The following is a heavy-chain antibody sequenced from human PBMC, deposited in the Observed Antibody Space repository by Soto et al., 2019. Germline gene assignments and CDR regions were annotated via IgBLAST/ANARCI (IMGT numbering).Heavy chain of an antibody. Sequence: SETLSLTCAVYGGSLSGYYWTWIRQPPGKGLEWIGEINQSGFTNYNPSLESRVTMSVDTSRNQFSLRLSSVTAADTAVSYCARFPFDRSSWTNPRYFDYWGQGTLVTVSS. CDR2: INQSGFT. D-gene: IGHD6-13*01. CDR1: GGSLSGYY. V-gene: IGHV4-34*01. J-gene: IGHJ4*02. CDR3: ARFPFDRSSWTNPRYFDY.